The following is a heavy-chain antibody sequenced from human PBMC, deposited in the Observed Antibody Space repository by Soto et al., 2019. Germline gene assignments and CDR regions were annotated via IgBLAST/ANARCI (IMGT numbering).Heavy chain of an antibody. D-gene: IGHD6-13*01. Sequence: ASVKVSCKASGYTFTGYYMHWVRQAPGQGLEWMGWINPNSGGTNYAQKFQGRVTMTRDTSISTAYMELSRLRSDDTAVYYCARGRSLYSSSFDWFDPWGQGTLVTVSS. CDR1: GYTFTGYY. V-gene: IGHV1-2*02. J-gene: IGHJ5*02. CDR2: INPNSGGT. CDR3: ARGRSLYSSSFDWFDP.